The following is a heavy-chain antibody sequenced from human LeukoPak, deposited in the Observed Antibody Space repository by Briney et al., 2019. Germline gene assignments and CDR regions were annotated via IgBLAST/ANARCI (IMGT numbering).Heavy chain of an antibody. D-gene: IGHD2-2*01. CDR1: GYTFTGYY. CDR3: ARGVVPDAQNAFDI. Sequence: ASVKVSCKASGYTFTGYYMHWVRQAPGQGLEWMGWINPNSGGTNYAQKFQGRVTMTRDTSISTAYMELSRLRSDDTAVYYCARGVVPDAQNAFDIWGQGTIVTVSS. CDR2: INPNSGGT. J-gene: IGHJ3*02. V-gene: IGHV1-2*02.